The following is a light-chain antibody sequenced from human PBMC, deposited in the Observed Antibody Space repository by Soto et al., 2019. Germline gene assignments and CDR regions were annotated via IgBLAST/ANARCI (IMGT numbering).Light chain of an antibody. CDR2: LNSDGSH. CDR3: QTWGTGIRV. J-gene: IGLJ2*01. CDR1: SGHSSYA. Sequence: QLVLTQSPSASASLGASVKLTCTLSSGHSSYAIAWHQQQPEKGTRYLMKLNSDGSHSKGDWIPDRFSGSSSGAERYLTISSLQSEDEADYYCQTWGTGIRVFGGGTKLTVL. V-gene: IGLV4-69*01.